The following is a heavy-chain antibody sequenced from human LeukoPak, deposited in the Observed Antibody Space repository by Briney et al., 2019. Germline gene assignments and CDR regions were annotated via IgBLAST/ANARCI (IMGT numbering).Heavy chain of an antibody. V-gene: IGHV3-48*03. CDR2: ISGSGSTI. Sequence: GGSLRLSCAASGFTFSNYEMTWFRQAPGKGLEWVPYISGSGSTIYYADSVKGRFTISRDNAKDSLYLQMNSLRAEDTAVYYCSRVRSGYSHENYFDYWGQGTLATVSS. J-gene: IGHJ4*02. D-gene: IGHD5-18*01. CDR1: GFTFSNYE. CDR3: SRVRSGYSHENYFDY.